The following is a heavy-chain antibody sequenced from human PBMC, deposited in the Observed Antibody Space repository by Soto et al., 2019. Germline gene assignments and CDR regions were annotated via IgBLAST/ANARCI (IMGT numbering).Heavy chain of an antibody. Sequence: SVKVSSKASGFTFTSSAMQWVRHSRGPRLEWIGWIVVGSGNTNYAQKFQERVTITRDMSTSTAYMELSSLRSEDTAVYYCAAENSGSLNYYYGMEVWGQGTTVTVT. CDR3: AAENSGSLNYYYGMEV. CDR1: GFTFTSSA. D-gene: IGHD6-13*01. J-gene: IGHJ6*02. CDR2: IVVGSGNT. V-gene: IGHV1-58*02.